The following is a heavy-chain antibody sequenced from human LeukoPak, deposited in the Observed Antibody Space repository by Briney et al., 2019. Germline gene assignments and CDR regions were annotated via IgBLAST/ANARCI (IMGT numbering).Heavy chain of an antibody. Sequence: GGSLRLSCAGSGFTFGGYGMHWFRQTPGKGLEWVAVIAYDGSRAFYADSVKGRFTISRDNSKNTMSVQMDDLRAEDTAVFYCTRYNNDHFDYWGQGTLVTVSS. D-gene: IGHD1-14*01. CDR1: GFTFGGYG. J-gene: IGHJ4*02. V-gene: IGHV3-33*01. CDR3: TRYNNDHFDY. CDR2: IAYDGSRA.